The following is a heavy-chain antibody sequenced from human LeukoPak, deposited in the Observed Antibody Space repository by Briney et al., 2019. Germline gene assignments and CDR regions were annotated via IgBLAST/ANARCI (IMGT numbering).Heavy chain of an antibody. D-gene: IGHD2-2*01. J-gene: IGHJ5*02. CDR1: GGSFSGYD. CDR3: ARGLLSRSIYWFDP. V-gene: IGHV4-34*01. CDR2: INHSGST. Sequence: SETLSLTCAVYGGSFSGYDWNWIRQPLGKGLEWIGEINHSGSTNYNPSLKSRVTMSVDTSKNQFSLKLTSVTAADTAVYYCARGLLSRSIYWFDPWGQGTLVTVSS.